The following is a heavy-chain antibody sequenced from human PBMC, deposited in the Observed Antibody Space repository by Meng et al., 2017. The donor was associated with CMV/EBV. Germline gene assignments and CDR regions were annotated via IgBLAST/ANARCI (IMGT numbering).Heavy chain of an antibody. CDR3: AREAFKVLFFPFDP. V-gene: IGHV4-61*02. CDR1: GGSISSGSYY. J-gene: IGHJ5*02. D-gene: IGHD1-1*01. CDR2: IYTSGST. Sequence: GQRQGSGPGLVKPSQPLSLTCTVSGGSISSGSYYWSWIRQPAGKGLEWIGRIYTSGSTNYNPSLKSRVTISVDTSKNQFSLKLSSVTAADTAVYYCAREAFKVLFFPFDPWGQGTLVTVSS.